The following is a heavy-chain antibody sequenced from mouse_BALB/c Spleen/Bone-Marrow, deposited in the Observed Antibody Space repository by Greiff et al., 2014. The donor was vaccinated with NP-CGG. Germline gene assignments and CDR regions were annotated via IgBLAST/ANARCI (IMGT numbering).Heavy chain of an antibody. CDR2: ISDGGIYT. J-gene: IGHJ4*01. CDR3: ARSGEKYGALDY. CDR1: GFTFSDYY. V-gene: IGHV5-4*02. Sequence: DVKLVESGGGLAKPGGSLKLSCTASGFTFSDYYMYWVRQTPEKRLEWVATISDGGIYTYYPDSVKGRFTISRDNAKNNLYLQMSSLKSEDTAMYYCARSGEKYGALDYSGQGTSVTVSS. D-gene: IGHD1-1*02.